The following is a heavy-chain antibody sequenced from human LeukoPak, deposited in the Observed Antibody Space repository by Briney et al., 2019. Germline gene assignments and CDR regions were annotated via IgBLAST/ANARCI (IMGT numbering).Heavy chain of an antibody. J-gene: IGHJ5*02. CDR1: GDPISSRSYY. Sequence: SQTLSLTCSVSGDPISSRSYYWTWIRQHPEKGLEWIGYIWNSGSTNYNPALKSRVTISVDTSKNHFSLKLTSVTAADTAIYYCARDVSSMFPNWFDPWGQGVLVIVSS. D-gene: IGHD6-6*01. CDR2: IWNSGST. V-gene: IGHV4-31*03. CDR3: ARDVSSMFPNWFDP.